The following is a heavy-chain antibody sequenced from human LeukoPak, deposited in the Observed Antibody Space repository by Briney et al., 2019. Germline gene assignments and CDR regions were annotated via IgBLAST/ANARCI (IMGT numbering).Heavy chain of an antibody. J-gene: IGHJ2*01. D-gene: IGHD3-22*01. CDR3: ARDYLYYYDSSGYGYFDL. CDR2: IYNSGST. V-gene: IGHV4-39*07. CDR1: GGSISSSSYY. Sequence: SETLSLTCTVSGGSISSSSYYWGWIRQPPGKGLEWIGRIYNSGSTNYNPSLKSRVTMSVDRSKNQCSLKLSSVTAADTAVYYCARDYLYYYDSSGYGYFDLWGRGTLVTVSS.